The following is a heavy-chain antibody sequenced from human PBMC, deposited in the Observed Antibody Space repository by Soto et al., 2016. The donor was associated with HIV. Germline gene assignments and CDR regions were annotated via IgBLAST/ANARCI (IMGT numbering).Heavy chain of an antibody. Sequence: QVQLVQSGAEVKKPGASVKVSCKASGYTFTSYGISWVRQAPGQGLEWMGWISAYDGNTNYAQKLQGRVTMTTDTSTSTAYMELNSLTPDDTAVYFCAATLMSGLGSDSKGXYWPNALRVWGQGTTVTVFS. CDR2: ISAYDGNT. CDR1: GYTFTSYG. D-gene: IGHD3-10*01. V-gene: IGHV1-18*01. CDR3: AATLMSGLGSDSKGXYWPNALRV. J-gene: IGHJ6*02.